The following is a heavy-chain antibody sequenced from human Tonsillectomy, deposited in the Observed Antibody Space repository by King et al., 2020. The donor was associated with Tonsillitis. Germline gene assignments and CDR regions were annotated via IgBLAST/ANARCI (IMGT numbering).Heavy chain of an antibody. CDR1: GFPFSDYG. V-gene: IGHV3-30*18. D-gene: IGHD3-3*01. J-gene: IGHJ4*02. CDR2: IAYDGSNK. Sequence: VQLVESGGGVVQPGRSLRLSCAASGFPFSDYGIHWVRQGPGKGLEWVAVIAYDGSNKYYADSVKGRFTISRDNSKNTLYLQMSSLRAEDTAVYYCAKGGGGDFWGSFDYWGQGTLVTVSS. CDR3: AKGGGGDFWGSFDY.